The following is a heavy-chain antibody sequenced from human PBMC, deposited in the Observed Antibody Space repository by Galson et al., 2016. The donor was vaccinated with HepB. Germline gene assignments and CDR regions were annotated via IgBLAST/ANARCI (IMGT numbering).Heavy chain of an antibody. D-gene: IGHD4-11*01. CDR2: ISTSGGST. CDR1: GFAFSAYG. Sequence: SLRLSCAASGFAFSAYGMTWVRQAPRKGLEWVAAISTSGGSTDYADSVRGRFTISRDNSKNMLYLQMNSLRAEDSALYYCAKGTTRLGDNWGQGILSPSPQ. J-gene: IGHJ4*02. V-gene: IGHV3-23*01. CDR3: AKGTTRLGDN.